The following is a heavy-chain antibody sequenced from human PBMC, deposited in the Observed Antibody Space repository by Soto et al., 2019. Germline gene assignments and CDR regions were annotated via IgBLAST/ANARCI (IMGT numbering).Heavy chain of an antibody. Sequence: QVQLVQSGAEVKKPGSSVKVSCKASGGTFSSYTISWVRQAPGQGLEWMGRIIPILGIANYAQKFQGRVTITAEKPTSKAYMELSSLRSEDTAVYYCATLGYCSGGSCYSRYWYFDLWGRGTLVTVSS. CDR2: IIPILGIA. CDR3: ATLGYCSGGSCYSRYWYFDL. J-gene: IGHJ2*01. V-gene: IGHV1-69*02. D-gene: IGHD2-15*01. CDR1: GGTFSSYT.